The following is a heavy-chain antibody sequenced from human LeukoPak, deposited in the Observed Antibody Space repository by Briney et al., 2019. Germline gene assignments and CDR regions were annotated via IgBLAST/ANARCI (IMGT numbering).Heavy chain of an antibody. CDR2: INQDGSES. J-gene: IGHJ4*02. CDR1: GLTFGRYW. CDR3: AKISGGGALGNFDS. D-gene: IGHD3-10*01. Sequence: GGSLRLSCAASGLTFGRYWLTWVRQAPGKRLEWVANINQDGSESNYVDSVKGRFTISRDNAKSSLYLQMDSLRAEDTAVYYCAKISGGGALGNFDSWGQGTLVTVSS. V-gene: IGHV3-7*03.